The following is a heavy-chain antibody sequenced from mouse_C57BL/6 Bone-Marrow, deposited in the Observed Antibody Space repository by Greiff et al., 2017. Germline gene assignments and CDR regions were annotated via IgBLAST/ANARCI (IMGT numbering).Heavy chain of an antibody. J-gene: IGHJ2*01. Sequence: EVQLQQSGAELVRPGASVKLSCTASGFNIKDDYMHWVKQRPEQGLEWIGWIDPENGDTASASTFQGKATITADTSANTAYLQLSSLTSEDNAVDCCTLYGNYGGLFDYWGQGTTLTVSS. CDR2: IDPENGDT. D-gene: IGHD2-1*01. V-gene: IGHV14-4*01. CDR3: TLYGNYGGLFDY. CDR1: GFNIKDDY.